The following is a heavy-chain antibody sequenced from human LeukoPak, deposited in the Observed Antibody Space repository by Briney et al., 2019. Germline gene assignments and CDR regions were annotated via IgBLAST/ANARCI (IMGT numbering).Heavy chain of an antibody. D-gene: IGHD3-9*01. J-gene: IGHJ4*02. V-gene: IGHV1-2*02. Sequence: ASVKVSCKASGYTFTGYYMHWVRQAPGQGLEWMGWITPNSGGTNYAQKFQGRVTMTRDMAISTAYMELSRLRSDDTAVYYCARGPHGRIYDILTGFDYWGQGTLVTVSS. CDR3: ARGPHGRIYDILTGFDY. CDR1: GYTFTGYY. CDR2: ITPNSGGT.